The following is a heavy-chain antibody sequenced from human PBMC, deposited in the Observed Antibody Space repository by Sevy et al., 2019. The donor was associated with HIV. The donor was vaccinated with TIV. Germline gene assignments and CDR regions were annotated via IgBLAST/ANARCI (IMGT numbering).Heavy chain of an antibody. J-gene: IGHJ4*02. CDR1: GYTFSSYG. Sequence: ASVKVSCKGSGYTFSSYGVTWLRQAPGQGLAWMGWISAYNGHTNLAQKLQGRVTLTTDTSTSTAYMELRSLTSDDSAVYYCARDRGHLLEGALMDSWGQGTLVTVSS. CDR3: ARDRGHLLEGALMDS. V-gene: IGHV1-18*01. CDR2: ISAYNGHT. D-gene: IGHD3-3*01.